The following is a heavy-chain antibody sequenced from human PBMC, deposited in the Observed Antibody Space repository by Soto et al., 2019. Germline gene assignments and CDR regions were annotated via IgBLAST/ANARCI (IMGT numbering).Heavy chain of an antibody. CDR1: GFTFSSYG. CDR3: AKDLYSSGRGYFQH. V-gene: IGHV3-30*18. D-gene: IGHD6-19*01. J-gene: IGHJ1*01. Sequence: QVQLVESGGGVVQPGRSLRLSCAASGFTFSSYGVHVVRQAAGKGLEWVAVISYDGSNKYYADSVKGRFTISRDNSENTLYLQMNSLRAEDTAVYYRAKDLYSSGRGYFQHWGQGTLVTVSS. CDR2: ISYDGSNK.